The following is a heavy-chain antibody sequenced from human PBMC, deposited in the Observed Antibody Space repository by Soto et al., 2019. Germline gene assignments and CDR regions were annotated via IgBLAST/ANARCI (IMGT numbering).Heavy chain of an antibody. CDR3: ATSGSYNYYYYMDV. D-gene: IGHD1-26*01. Sequence: EVQLVESGGGLVQPGGSLRLSCAASGFTFSNYWMSWVRQAPGKGLEWVANIKQDGSEKYYVDSVKGRFTMSRDNAKNSLFLQMNSLRAEDTAVYYCATSGSYNYYYYMDVWGKGTTVTVSS. J-gene: IGHJ6*03. CDR2: IKQDGSEK. V-gene: IGHV3-7*01. CDR1: GFTFSNYW.